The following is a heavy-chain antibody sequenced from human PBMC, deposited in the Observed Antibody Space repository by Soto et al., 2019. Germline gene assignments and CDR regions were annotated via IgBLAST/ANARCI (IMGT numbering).Heavy chain of an antibody. CDR3: ARDLWGYCGTDCYPXDV. Sequence: PSETLSLTCTVSGGSISSYYWSWIRQPPGKGLEWIGYIYYSGSTNYNPSLKSRVTISVDTSKNQFSLKLSSVTAADTAVYYCARDLWGYCGTDCYPXDVWGQGTTVTVSS. J-gene: IGHJ6*02. CDR1: GGSISSYY. D-gene: IGHD2-21*02. CDR2: IYYSGST. V-gene: IGHV4-59*01.